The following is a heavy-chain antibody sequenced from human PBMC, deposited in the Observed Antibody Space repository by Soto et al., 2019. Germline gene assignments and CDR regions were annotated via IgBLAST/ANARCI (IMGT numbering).Heavy chain of an antibody. D-gene: IGHD6-13*01. V-gene: IGHV4-34*01. CDR1: GGSFSGYY. Sequence: PSETLSLTCAVYGGSFSGYYWCWIRQPPGKGLEWIGEINNSGSTNYNPSLKSRVTISVDTSKNQFSLKLSSVTAADTAVYYCARELRGRYSSSWYYYGMDVWGQGTTVTVSS. CDR3: ARELRGRYSSSWYYYGMDV. CDR2: INNSGST. J-gene: IGHJ6*02.